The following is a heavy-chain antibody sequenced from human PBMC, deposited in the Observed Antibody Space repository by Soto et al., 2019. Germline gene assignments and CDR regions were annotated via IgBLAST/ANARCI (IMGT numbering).Heavy chain of an antibody. D-gene: IGHD3-3*01. V-gene: IGHV1-18*01. J-gene: IGHJ6*03. CDR2: INTYNGNT. Sequence: QLMQSGAEVKKPGASVKVSCKPSGYTFNSYGLTWVRQAPGQGLEWMGWINTYNGNTNYAQKFQGRVTMNTDTSTSTAYMELTSLTSDDTAVYYCARVTLSGVVINPQRYYVYMDVWGKGTTVSVSS. CDR3: ARVTLSGVVINPQRYYVYMDV. CDR1: GYTFNSYG.